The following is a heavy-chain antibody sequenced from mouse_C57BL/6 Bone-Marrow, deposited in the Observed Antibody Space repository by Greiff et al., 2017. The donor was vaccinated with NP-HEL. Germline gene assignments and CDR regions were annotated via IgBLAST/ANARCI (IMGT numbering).Heavy chain of an antibody. V-gene: IGHV5-6*01. J-gene: IGHJ2*01. CDR3: ARWLRYFDY. D-gene: IGHD2-2*01. Sequence: EVQVVESGGDLVKPGGSLKLSCAASGFTFSSYGMSWVRQTPDKRLEWVATISSGGSYTYYPDSVKGRFTISRGNAKNTLYLQMSSLKSEDTAMYYCARWLRYFDYWGQGTTLTVSS. CDR2: ISSGGSYT. CDR1: GFTFSSYG.